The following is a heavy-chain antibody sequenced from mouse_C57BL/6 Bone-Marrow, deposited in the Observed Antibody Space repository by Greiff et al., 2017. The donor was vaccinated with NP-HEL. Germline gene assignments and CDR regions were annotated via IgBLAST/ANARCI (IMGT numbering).Heavy chain of an antibody. CDR3: ARGGSKKGVCYAMDY. Sequence: VHVKQSGPELVKPGASVKIPCKASGYTFTDYNMDWVKQSHGKSLEWIGDINPNNGGTIYNQKFKGKATLTVDKSSSTAYMELRSLTSEDTAVYYCARGGSKKGVCYAMDYWGQGTSVTVSS. CDR2: INPNNGGT. D-gene: IGHD1-1*01. V-gene: IGHV1-18*01. CDR1: GYTFTDYN. J-gene: IGHJ4*01.